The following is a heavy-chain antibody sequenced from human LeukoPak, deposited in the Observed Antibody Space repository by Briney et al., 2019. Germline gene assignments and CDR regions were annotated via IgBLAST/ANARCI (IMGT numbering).Heavy chain of an antibody. D-gene: IGHD4-17*01. J-gene: IGHJ4*02. V-gene: IGHV1-69*04. CDR2: IIPILGIA. Sequence: SVKVSCKASGGTFSSYAISWVRQAPGQGLEWMGRIIPILGIANYAQKFQGRVTITADKSTSTAYMELSSLRSEDTAVYYCARDYRGDYSVSADREADYWGQGTLVTVSS. CDR1: GGTFSSYA. CDR3: ARDYRGDYSVSADREADY.